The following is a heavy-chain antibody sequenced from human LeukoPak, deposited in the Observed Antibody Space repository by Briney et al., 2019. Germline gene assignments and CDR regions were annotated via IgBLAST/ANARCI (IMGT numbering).Heavy chain of an antibody. CDR3: ARWAYRYGTIDDY. CDR1: GGSISSSSYY. D-gene: IGHD5-18*01. J-gene: IGHJ4*02. V-gene: IGHV4-39*07. CDR2: IYYSGTT. Sequence: PSETLSLTCTVSGGSISSSSYYWGWIRQSPGTGLEWIGSIYYSGTTYYNPSLKSRVTISIDTSKNQFSLKLSSVTAADTAMYYCARWAYRYGTIDDYWGQGTLVTVSS.